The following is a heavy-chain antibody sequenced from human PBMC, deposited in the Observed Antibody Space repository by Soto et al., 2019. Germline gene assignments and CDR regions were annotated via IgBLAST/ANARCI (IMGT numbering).Heavy chain of an antibody. J-gene: IGHJ6*02. V-gene: IGHV1-2*04. D-gene: IGHD2-15*01. CDR1: GYTFTGYY. CDR2: INPNSGGT. CDR3: ARYGELLLLGGNRWYYGMDV. Sequence: ASVKVSCKASGYTFTGYYMHWVRQAPGQGLEWMGWINPNSGGTNYAQKFQGWVTMTRDTSIGTAYMELSRLRSDDTAVYYCARYGELLLLGGNRWYYGMDVWGQGTTVTVSS.